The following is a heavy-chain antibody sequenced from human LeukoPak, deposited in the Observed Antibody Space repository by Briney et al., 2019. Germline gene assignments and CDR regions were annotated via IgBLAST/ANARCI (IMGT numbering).Heavy chain of an antibody. CDR3: ARSRAFNSGAFDP. Sequence: SETLSLTCTVSGASVSSASYWSWIRQPPGEGVEWIAHIYNGVNTNYNPSLKSRVTISVDTSKNQFSLRLNSVTAADTAVYYCARSRAFNSGAFDPWGQGSLVTVSS. CDR1: GASVSSASY. V-gene: IGHV4-61*01. CDR2: IYNGVNT. D-gene: IGHD1-26*01. J-gene: IGHJ5*02.